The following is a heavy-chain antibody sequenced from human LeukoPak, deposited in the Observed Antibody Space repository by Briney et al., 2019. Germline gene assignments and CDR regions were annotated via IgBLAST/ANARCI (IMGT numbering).Heavy chain of an antibody. V-gene: IGHV3-20*04. Sequence: GGSLRLSCAASGFTFDDYGMSWVRQAPGKGLEWVSGINWNGGSTGYADSVKGRFTISRDNSHNTLYLQLNSLHSEDTAVYYCAKDLGLQVGASPFDYWGQGTLVTVSS. D-gene: IGHD1-26*01. CDR3: AKDLGLQVGASPFDY. J-gene: IGHJ4*02. CDR1: GFTFDDYG. CDR2: INWNGGST.